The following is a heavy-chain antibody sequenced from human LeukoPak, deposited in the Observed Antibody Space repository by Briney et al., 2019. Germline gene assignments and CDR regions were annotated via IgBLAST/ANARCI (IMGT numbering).Heavy chain of an antibody. J-gene: IGHJ3*02. CDR2: ISYDGSNK. V-gene: IGHV3-30*03. Sequence: SGGSLRLSCAASGFTFNSYSMNWVRQAPGKGLEWVAVISYDGSNKYYADSVKGRFTISRDNSKNTLYLQMNSLRAEDTAVYYCARGGTTDAFDIWGQGTMVTVSS. D-gene: IGHD1-1*01. CDR3: ARGGTTDAFDI. CDR1: GFTFNSYS.